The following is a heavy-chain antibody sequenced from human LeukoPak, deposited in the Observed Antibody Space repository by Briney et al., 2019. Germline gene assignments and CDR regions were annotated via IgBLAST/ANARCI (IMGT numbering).Heavy chain of an antibody. CDR1: GFTFSSYS. J-gene: IGHJ4*02. D-gene: IGHD5-24*01. CDR2: ISSSSSYI. V-gene: IGHV3-21*01. CDR3: ARDSSGRGGYNYDFDY. Sequence: GGPLRLSYTASGFTFSSYSMNWVRQAPGKGLEWVSSISSSSSYIYYADSVKGRFTISRDNAKNSLYLQMNRLRAEDTAVYYSARDSSGRGGYNYDFDYWGQGTLVTVS.